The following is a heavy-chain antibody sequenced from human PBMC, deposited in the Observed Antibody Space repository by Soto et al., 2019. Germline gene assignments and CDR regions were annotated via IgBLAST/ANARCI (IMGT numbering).Heavy chain of an antibody. D-gene: IGHD3-10*01. CDR1: GYTFTGYG. CDR3: ARDYGSGSYPHCYYYGMDV. CDR2: INAGNGNT. J-gene: IGHJ6*02. Sequence: ASVKVSCKASGYTFTGYGISWVRQAPGQRLEWMGWINAGNGNTKYSQKFQGRVTITRDTSASTAYMELSSLRSEDTAVYYCARDYGSGSYPHCYYYGMDVWGQGTTVTVSS. V-gene: IGHV1-3*01.